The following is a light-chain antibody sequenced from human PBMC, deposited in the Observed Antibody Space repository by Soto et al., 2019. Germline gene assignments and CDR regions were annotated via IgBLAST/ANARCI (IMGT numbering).Light chain of an antibody. CDR3: QQYGSSGT. Sequence: EIVLTQSPDTLSVSPGERATLSCRASQSVSSNLAWFQQKPGQAPRLLISGASTRATGIPDRFSGSGSGTDFTLTISRLEPEDFAVYYCQQYGSSGTFGQGTKVDIK. J-gene: IGKJ1*01. CDR2: GAS. CDR1: QSVSSN. V-gene: IGKV3-20*01.